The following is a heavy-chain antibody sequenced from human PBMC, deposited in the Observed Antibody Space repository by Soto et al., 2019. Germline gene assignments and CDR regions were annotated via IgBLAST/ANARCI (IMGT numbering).Heavy chain of an antibody. CDR3: AKDRVRDYSNWFDP. CDR2: ISWNSGSI. Sequence: PGGSLRLSCAASGFTFDDYAMHWVRQAPGKGLECVSGISWNSGSIGYADSVKGRFTISRDNAKNSLYLQMNSLRAEDTALYYCAKDRVRDYSNWFDPWGQGTLVTVSS. V-gene: IGHV3-9*01. J-gene: IGHJ5*02. CDR1: GFTFDDYA. D-gene: IGHD2-21*01.